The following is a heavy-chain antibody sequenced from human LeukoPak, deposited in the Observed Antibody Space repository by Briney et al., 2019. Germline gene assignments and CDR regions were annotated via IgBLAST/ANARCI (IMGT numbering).Heavy chain of an antibody. CDR3: AKRPVTTARSLDP. D-gene: IGHD4-17*01. CDR1: GFTFSSYW. V-gene: IGHV3-74*01. J-gene: IGHJ5*02. CDR2: INSDGSST. Sequence: GALRLSCAASGFTFSSYWMHWVRQAPGKGLVWVSRINSDGSSTSYADSVKGRFTISRDNSKNTLYLQMNSLRAEDTAVYYCAKRPVTTARSLDPWGQGTLVTVSS.